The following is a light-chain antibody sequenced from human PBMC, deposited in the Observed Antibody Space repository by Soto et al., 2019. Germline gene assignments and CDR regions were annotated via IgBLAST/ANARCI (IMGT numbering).Light chain of an antibody. CDR2: GAS. V-gene: IGKV3-20*01. CDR1: QSVSSSY. Sequence: EIVLTQSPGTLSLSPGERATLSCRASQSVSSSYLAWYQQKPGQAPRLLIYGASIRASSIPDRFSGSGSGTDFTLTISRLEPEDFAVYYCQHYDSSTMYTFGPGTKLEIK. J-gene: IGKJ2*01. CDR3: QHYDSSTMYT.